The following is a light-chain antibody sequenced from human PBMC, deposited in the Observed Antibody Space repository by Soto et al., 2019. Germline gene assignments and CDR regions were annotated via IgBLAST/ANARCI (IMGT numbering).Light chain of an antibody. CDR2: WAS. CDR1: QSLLHSLNSKNY. V-gene: IGKV4-1*01. CDR3: QQYYSSRT. Sequence: DIVMTQSPYSLAVSLGERATINCKSSQSLLHSLNSKNYLAWYQQKPRQPPKLIIYWASTRESGVPDRFSGSGSGTDFTLTISSLQAEDVAIYYCQQYYSSRTFGQGTKVEIK. J-gene: IGKJ1*01.